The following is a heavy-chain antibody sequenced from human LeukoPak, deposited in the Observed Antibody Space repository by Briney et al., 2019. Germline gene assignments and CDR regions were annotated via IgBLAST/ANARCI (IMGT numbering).Heavy chain of an antibody. CDR3: ARENIVVVTAIRDAFDI. V-gene: IGHV3-48*02. CDR2: ISSGISTI. D-gene: IGHD2-21*02. J-gene: IGHJ3*02. CDR1: GFTYSSYS. Sequence: GGSLRLSCAASGFTYSSYSMNWVRHPPANGLEWVAYISSGISTIYYADSVKGRFNISRDNAKNALCLQMNSLRDEDTAVYYCARENIVVVTAIRDAFDIWGQGTMVTVSS.